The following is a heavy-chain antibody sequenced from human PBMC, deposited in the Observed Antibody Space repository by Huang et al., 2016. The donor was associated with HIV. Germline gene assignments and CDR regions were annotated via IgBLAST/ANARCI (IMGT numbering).Heavy chain of an antibody. CDR1: GFTFNKYV. CDR3: AKDRTVVVEDYFDY. J-gene: IGHJ4*02. D-gene: IGHD2-15*01. V-gene: IGHV3-23*01. Sequence: EVQLLESGGGLVQPGGSLRLSCAASGFTFNKYVMSWVRQAPGKGLEWVSTISIRGGSTSYADSVKGRFTISRDKSENTLYLQMNSLTAEDTAVYYCAKDRTVVVEDYFDYWGQGTLVTVSS. CDR2: ISIRGGST.